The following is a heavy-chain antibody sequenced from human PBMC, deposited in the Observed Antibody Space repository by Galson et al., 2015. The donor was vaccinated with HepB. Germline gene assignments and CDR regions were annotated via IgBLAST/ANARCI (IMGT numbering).Heavy chain of an antibody. CDR3: ARGLATPRAWFDP. CDR1: GGTFSSYA. D-gene: IGHD1-26*01. Sequence: SVKVSCKASGGTFSSYAISWVRQAPGQGLEWMGGIIPIFGIANYAQKFQGRVTITADESTSTAYMELSSLRSEDTAVYYCARGLATPRAWFDPWGQGTLVTVSS. V-gene: IGHV1-69*13. J-gene: IGHJ5*02. CDR2: IIPIFGIA.